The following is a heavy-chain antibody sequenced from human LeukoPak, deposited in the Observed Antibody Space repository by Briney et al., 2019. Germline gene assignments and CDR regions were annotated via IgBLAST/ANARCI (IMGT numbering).Heavy chain of an antibody. V-gene: IGHV4-30-4*08. CDR1: GGSISSGDYY. J-gene: IGHJ4*02. Sequence: SQTLSLTCTVSGGSISSGDYYWSWIRQPPGKGLEWIGYIYYSGSAYYNPSLKSRVTISVDTSKNQFSLKLGSVTAADTAVYYCASSPIESYDSSGYYFYWGQGTLVTVSS. D-gene: IGHD3-22*01. CDR2: IYYSGSA. CDR3: ASSPIESYDSSGYYFY.